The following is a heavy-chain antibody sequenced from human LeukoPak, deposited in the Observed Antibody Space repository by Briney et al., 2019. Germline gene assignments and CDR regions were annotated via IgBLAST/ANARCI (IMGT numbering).Heavy chain of an antibody. V-gene: IGHV4-59*01. CDR3: ARGSRTRPYFES. CDR2: TFYNGTT. CDR1: GDSISTYY. Sequence: SETLSLTCSVSGDSISTYYWSWIRQPPGKGLDWIGYTFYNGTTNYNPSLRSRITISVDRSKNLGFLNLTSLTAADTAVYYCARGSRTRPYFESWGQGTLVTVSS. J-gene: IGHJ4*02. D-gene: IGHD6-25*01.